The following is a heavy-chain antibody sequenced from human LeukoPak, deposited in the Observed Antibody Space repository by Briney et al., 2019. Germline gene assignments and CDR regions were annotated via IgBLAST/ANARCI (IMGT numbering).Heavy chain of an antibody. CDR1: GFTFSSYG. Sequence: PGGSLRLSCAASGFTFSSYGMHWVRQAPGKGLEWVAVISYDGSNKYYADSVKGRFTISRDNSKNTLYLQMNSLRAEDTAVYYCAKNSGYDWLNIVVVTASQNAFDIWGQGTMVTVSS. CDR2: ISYDGSNK. V-gene: IGHV3-30*18. J-gene: IGHJ3*02. CDR3: AKNSGYDWLNIVVVTASQNAFDI. D-gene: IGHD2-21*02.